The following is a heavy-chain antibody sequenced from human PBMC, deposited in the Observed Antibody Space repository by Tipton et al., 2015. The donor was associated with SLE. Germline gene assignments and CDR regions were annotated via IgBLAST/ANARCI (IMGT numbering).Heavy chain of an antibody. D-gene: IGHD6-13*01. J-gene: IGHJ4*02. Sequence: LSLTCTVSGGSISSYYWSWIRQPPGKGLEWVSAISGSGGSTYYADSVKGRFTISRDNSKNTLYLQMNSLRAEDTAVYYCAKRVSSSWIDYWGQGTLVTVSS. V-gene: IGHV3-23*01. CDR1: GGSISSYY. CDR3: AKRVSSSWIDY. CDR2: ISGSGGST.